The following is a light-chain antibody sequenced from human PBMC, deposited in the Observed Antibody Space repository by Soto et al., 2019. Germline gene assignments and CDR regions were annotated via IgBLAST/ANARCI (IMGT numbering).Light chain of an antibody. CDR2: EVS. Sequence: QSALTQPASVSGSPGQSITISCTGTSNDVGAYNYVSWYQQHPGKAPKLMISEVSNRPSGISNRFSGSKSGNTASLTISGRQAEDEAYYYCNSYTIASTWVLGGGSKRTVL. J-gene: IGLJ3*02. V-gene: IGLV2-14*01. CDR3: NSYTIASTWV. CDR1: SNDVGAYNY.